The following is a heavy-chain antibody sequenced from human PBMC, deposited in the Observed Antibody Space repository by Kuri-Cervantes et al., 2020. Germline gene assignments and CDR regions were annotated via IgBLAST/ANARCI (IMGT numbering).Heavy chain of an antibody. D-gene: IGHD2-21*02. J-gene: IGHJ4*01. CDR2: ISGSGGNT. CDR3: ARETYCGGDCYSGDFDY. Sequence: GESLKISCAASGFTFSSYAMSWVRQAPGKGLEWVSAISGSGGNTYYADSVKGRFTISRDNAKNSLYLQMNSLRAEDTAVYYCARETYCGGDCYSGDFDYWGHGNLV. V-gene: IGHV3-23*01. CDR1: GFTFSSYA.